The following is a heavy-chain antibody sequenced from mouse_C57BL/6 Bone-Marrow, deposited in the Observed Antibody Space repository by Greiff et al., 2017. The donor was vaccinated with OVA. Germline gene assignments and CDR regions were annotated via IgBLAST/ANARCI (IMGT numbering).Heavy chain of an antibody. CDR3: ARYYGSSLVPLGRAMDY. V-gene: IGHV1-64*01. CDR1: GYTFTSYW. Sequence: VQLQQPGAELVKPGASVKLSCKASGYTFTSYWMHWVKQRPGQGLEWIGMIHPNSGSTNYNEKFKSKATLTVDKSSSTAYMQLNSLTSEDSAVYYCARYYGSSLVPLGRAMDYWGQGTSVTVSS. J-gene: IGHJ4*01. CDR2: IHPNSGST. D-gene: IGHD1-1*01.